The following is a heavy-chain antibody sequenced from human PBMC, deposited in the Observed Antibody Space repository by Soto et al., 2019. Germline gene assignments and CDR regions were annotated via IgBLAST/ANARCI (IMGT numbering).Heavy chain of an antibody. J-gene: IGHJ4*02. CDR2: ISTYNGNT. V-gene: IGHV1-18*04. CDR3: ARDRGTYYDFWSGYTQVYYFDY. Sequence: GASVKVSCKASGYTFTRYGISWVRQAPGQGLEWMGWISTYNGNTNYAQKFQGRVTMTTDTSTSTAYMELRSLTSDDTAVYYCARDRGTYYDFWSGYTQVYYFDYWGQGTQVTVSS. D-gene: IGHD3-3*01. CDR1: GYTFTRYG.